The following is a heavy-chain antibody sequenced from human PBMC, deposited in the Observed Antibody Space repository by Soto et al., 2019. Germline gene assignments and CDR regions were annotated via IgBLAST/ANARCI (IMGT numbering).Heavy chain of an antibody. CDR2: IYYSGST. V-gene: IGHV4-59*01. Sequence: SETLSLTCTVSGGSISSYYWSWIRQPPGKGLEWIGYIYYSGSTNYNPSLKSRVTISVDTSKNQFSLKLSSVTAADTAVYYCAGQGQGYSSSRPTFDYWGQRTLVTVSS. D-gene: IGHD6-13*01. J-gene: IGHJ4*02. CDR1: GGSISSYY. CDR3: AGQGQGYSSSRPTFDY.